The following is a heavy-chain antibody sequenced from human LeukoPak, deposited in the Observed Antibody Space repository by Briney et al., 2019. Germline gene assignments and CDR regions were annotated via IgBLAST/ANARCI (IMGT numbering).Heavy chain of an antibody. CDR3: ARIGYYYDSSGYYFDY. J-gene: IGHJ4*02. V-gene: IGHV4-59*01. CDR1: GGSISSYY. D-gene: IGHD3-22*01. CDR2: IYYSGST. Sequence: SETLSLTCTVSGGSISSYYWSWIRQPPGKGLEWIGYIYYSGSTNYNPSLKSRVTISVDTSKNQFSLKLSSVTAADTAVYCCARIGYYYDSSGYYFDYWGQGTLVTVSS.